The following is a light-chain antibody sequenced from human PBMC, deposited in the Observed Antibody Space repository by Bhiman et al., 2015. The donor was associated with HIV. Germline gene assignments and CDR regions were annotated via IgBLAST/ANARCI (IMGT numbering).Light chain of an antibody. CDR3: SSLTSSLTYV. CDR2: DVS. V-gene: IGLV2-14*03. J-gene: IGLJ1*01. CDR1: SRDVGTYDY. Sequence: QSALTQPASVSGSPGQSITISCTGTSRDVGTYDYVSWYQQHPGKAPKLMIYDVSNRPSGVSNRFSGSKSGNTASLTISGLQAEDEADYYCSSLTSSLTYVFGTGTNVTVL.